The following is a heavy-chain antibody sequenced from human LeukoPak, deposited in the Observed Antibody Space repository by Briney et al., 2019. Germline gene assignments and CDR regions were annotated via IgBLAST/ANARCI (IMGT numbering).Heavy chain of an antibody. J-gene: IGHJ4*02. CDR1: GGSFSGYY. D-gene: IGHD3-22*01. Sequence: SETLSLTCAVYGGSFSGYYWSWIRQPPGKGLEWIGEINHSGSTNYNPSLKSRVTISVDTSKNQFSLKLSSVTAADTAVYYCARGIYYDSSGYGGFDYWGQGTLVNVSS. CDR2: INHSGST. V-gene: IGHV4-34*01. CDR3: ARGIYYDSSGYGGFDY.